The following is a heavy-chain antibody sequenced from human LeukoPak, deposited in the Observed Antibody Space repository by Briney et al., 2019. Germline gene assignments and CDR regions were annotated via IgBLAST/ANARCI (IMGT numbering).Heavy chain of an antibody. D-gene: IGHD6-6*01. Sequence: GASVTVSCKACGYTFTGYYMHWVGQAPGQGGEWMGWINPNRGGTNYAQKFQGRVTMTRNTSISPAYMELSRLRPDDTAVYYCARSSIVARPVYWGQGTLVTVSS. V-gene: IGHV1-2*02. CDR3: ARSSIVARPVY. J-gene: IGHJ4*02. CDR1: GYTFTGYY. CDR2: INPNRGGT.